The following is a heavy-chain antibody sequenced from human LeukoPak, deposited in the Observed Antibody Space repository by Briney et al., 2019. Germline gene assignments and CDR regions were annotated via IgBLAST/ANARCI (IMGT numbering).Heavy chain of an antibody. CDR2: IIPIFGTA. CDR1: GGTFSSYA. Sequence: GSSVKVSCKASGGTFSSYAISWVRQAPGQGLEWMGGIIPIFGTANYAQKFQGRVTITTDESTSTAYMELSSLRSDDTAVYSCARSHIVGGTPFDYWGQGTLVTVSS. V-gene: IGHV1-69*05. J-gene: IGHJ4*02. CDR3: ARSHIVGGTPFDY. D-gene: IGHD1-26*01.